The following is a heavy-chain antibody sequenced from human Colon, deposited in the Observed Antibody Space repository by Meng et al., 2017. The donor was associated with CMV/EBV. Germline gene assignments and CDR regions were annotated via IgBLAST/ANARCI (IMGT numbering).Heavy chain of an antibody. CDR1: GDSISTNSAA. J-gene: IGHJ6*02. V-gene: IGHV6-1*01. CDR2: TYYGSSRSNWYN. Sequence: SQTLSLTCAVSGDSISTNSAAWNWLRLSPTRGLEWLGRTYYGSSRSNWYNDYALSVKGRITISPDASKNQFSLQLNSVTPEDTAVYYCARVLLWFGGRQYYGMDVWGRGTTVTVSS. CDR3: ARVLLWFGGRQYYGMDV. D-gene: IGHD3-10*01.